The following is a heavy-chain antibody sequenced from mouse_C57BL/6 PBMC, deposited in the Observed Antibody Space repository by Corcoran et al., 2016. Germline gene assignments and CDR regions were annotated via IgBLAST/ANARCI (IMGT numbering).Heavy chain of an antibody. CDR2: INTYSGVP. CDR1: GYTFTTYG. V-gene: IGHV9-3*01. CDR3: ALSKGGFAY. J-gene: IGHJ3*01. Sequence: QIQLVQSGPELKKPGETVKISCKASGYTFTTYGMSWVKQAPGKGLKWMGWINTYSGVPTYADDFKGRFAFSLETSASTAYLQINNLKNEDTATYVCALSKGGFAYWGQGTLVTVSA. D-gene: IGHD2-5*01.